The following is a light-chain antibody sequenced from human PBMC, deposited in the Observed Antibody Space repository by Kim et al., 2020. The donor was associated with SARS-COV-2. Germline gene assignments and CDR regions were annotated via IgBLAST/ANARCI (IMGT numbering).Light chain of an antibody. CDR3: AIWDASLGAVL. V-gene: IGLV1-51*01. Sequence: QSVLTQPPSVSAAPGGMVTISCSGSGPNFGELYVSWYQRLPGTAPKLLLYDNDKRPSGLADRFSGSRSGTSATLGSTGIQTGDRSVYFCAIWDASLGAVLCGGGTQLTVL. J-gene: IGLJ3*02. CDR1: GPNFGELY. CDR2: DND.